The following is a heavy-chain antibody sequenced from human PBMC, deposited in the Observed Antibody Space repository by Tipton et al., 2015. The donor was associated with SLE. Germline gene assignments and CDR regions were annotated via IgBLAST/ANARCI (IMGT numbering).Heavy chain of an antibody. D-gene: IGHD5-18*01. J-gene: IGHJ2*01. CDR2: ISGSGRST. CDR1: GFTFSSYA. V-gene: IGHV3-23*01. Sequence: GSLRLSCAASGFTFSSYAMSWVRQAPGKGLEWVSVISGSGRSTYYADFVKGRFTISRDNSKNTLYLQMNSLTAEDTAVYYCAKCSSIQLWLVYWYFDLWGRGTLVTVSS. CDR3: AKCSSIQLWLVYWYFDL.